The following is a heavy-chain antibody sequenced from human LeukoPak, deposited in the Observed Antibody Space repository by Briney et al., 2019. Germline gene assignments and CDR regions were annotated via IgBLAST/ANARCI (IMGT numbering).Heavy chain of an antibody. V-gene: IGHV3-48*03. D-gene: IGHD2-2*01. Sequence: GGSLRLSCAASGFTFSSFEMNWVRQAPGKGLEWVSYICSGGNTIFYADSVKGRFTISRDNAKNSLYLQMNSLRAEDTALYYCARGCSTTSCYYWYFDLWGRGTLVTVSS. CDR2: ICSGGNTI. CDR3: ARGCSTTSCYYWYFDL. J-gene: IGHJ2*01. CDR1: GFTFSSFE.